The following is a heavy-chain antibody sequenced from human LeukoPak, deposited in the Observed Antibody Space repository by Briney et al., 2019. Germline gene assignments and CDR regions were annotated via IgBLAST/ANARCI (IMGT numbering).Heavy chain of an antibody. V-gene: IGHV3-74*01. Sequence: GGSLRLSCAASGFTFSSYWMHWVRQAPGKGLVWVSRINSDGSSTSYADSVKGRFTISRDNSKNTLYLQMDSLRAEDTAVYYCASGYCASTSCYGAVDYWGQGTLVTVSS. CDR2: INSDGSST. J-gene: IGHJ4*02. D-gene: IGHD2-2*01. CDR3: ASGYCASTSCYGAVDY. CDR1: GFTFSSYW.